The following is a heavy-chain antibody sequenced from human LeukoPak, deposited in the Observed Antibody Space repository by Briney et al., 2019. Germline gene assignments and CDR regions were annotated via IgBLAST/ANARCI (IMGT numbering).Heavy chain of an antibody. CDR3: ARLGGSSWYPFDY. CDR1: GGSISSGGYY. V-gene: IGHV4-39*07. D-gene: IGHD6-13*01. J-gene: IGHJ4*02. Sequence: SETLSLTCTVSGGSISSGGYYWSWIRQPPGKGLEWIGEINHSGSTNYNPSLKSRVTISVDTSKNQFSLKLSSVTAADTAVYYCARLGGSSWYPFDYWGQGTLVTVSS. CDR2: INHSGST.